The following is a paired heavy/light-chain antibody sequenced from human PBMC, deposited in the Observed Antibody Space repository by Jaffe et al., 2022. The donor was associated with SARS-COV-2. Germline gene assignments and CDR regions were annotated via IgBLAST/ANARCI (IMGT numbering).Light chain of an antibody. CDR2: WAS. CDR3: QQYYATPLT. Sequence: DIVLTQSPDSLSVSLGERATINCKSSQSVLYRSDNKNYLAWYQQRPGQPPRLLIYWASTRHSGVPARFSGSGSGTDFTLTINSLQAEDVAIYFCQQYYATPLTFGGGTKVEIK. J-gene: IGKJ4*01. CDR1: QSVLYRSDNKNY. V-gene: IGKV4-1*01.
Heavy chain of an antibody. D-gene: IGHD3-10*01. V-gene: IGHV7-4-1*02. J-gene: IGHJ4*02. CDR1: GYTFTRHN. CDR2: INTNTGNP. CDR3: AREGGLYGTHASSDF. Sequence: QEQLVQSGSELKKPGASVKVSCKASGYTFTRHNINWVRQAPGQGLQWMGWINTNTGNPTYAPAFTGHCVFSVDTSVDTAYLQINNLDTEDTAVYYCAREGGLYGTHASSDFWGQGTLVTVSS.